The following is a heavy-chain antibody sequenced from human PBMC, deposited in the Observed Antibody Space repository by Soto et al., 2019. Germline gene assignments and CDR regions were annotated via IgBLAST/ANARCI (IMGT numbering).Heavy chain of an antibody. J-gene: IGHJ4*02. CDR3: TSFGIVGATRGVDY. V-gene: IGHV3-73*01. CDR2: IRSKANSYAT. CDR1: GVTFSGSA. D-gene: IGHD1-26*01. Sequence: EVQLVESGGGLVQPGGSLKLSCAASGVTFSGSAMHWVRQASGKGLGWVGRIRSKANSYATSYAASVKGRFTISRDDSKHTAYLQMNSLKTEDTAVYYCTSFGIVGATRGVDYWGQGTLVTVSS.